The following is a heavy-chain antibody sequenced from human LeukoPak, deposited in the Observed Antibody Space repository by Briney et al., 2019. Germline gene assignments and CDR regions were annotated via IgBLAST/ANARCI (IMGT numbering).Heavy chain of an antibody. D-gene: IGHD6-13*01. CDR2: IYYSGST. CDR3: ARGIAAARWGAFDI. V-gene: IGHV4-61*01. CDR1: GGSISSGYYY. Sequence: PSETLSLTCSVSGGSISSGYYYWTWIRQPPGKGLEWIGYIYYSGSTNYNPSLKSRVTISVDTSKNQFSLKLSSVTAADTAVYYCARGIAAARWGAFDIWGQGTMVTVSS. J-gene: IGHJ3*02.